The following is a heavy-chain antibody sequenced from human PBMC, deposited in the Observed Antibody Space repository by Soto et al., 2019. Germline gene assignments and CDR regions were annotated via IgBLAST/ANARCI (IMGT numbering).Heavy chain of an antibody. J-gene: IGHJ4*02. V-gene: IGHV1-69*13. CDR3: ARDRAPRGWSYLDL. D-gene: IGHD2-15*01. CDR2: IIPIFGTP. CDR1: GGSFSDYA. Sequence: SVKVSCKAFGGSFSDYAISWVRQAPGQGLEWMGGIIPIFGTPNYAQKFQDRVTFTAHESTNTAYMELSRLTSGDTAVYYCARDRAPRGWSYLDLWGQGAKVTVYS.